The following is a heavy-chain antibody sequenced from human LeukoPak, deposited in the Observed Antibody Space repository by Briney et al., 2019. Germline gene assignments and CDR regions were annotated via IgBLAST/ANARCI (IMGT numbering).Heavy chain of an antibody. CDR3: ARGGVVLWFGEFDP. CDR2: INHSGST. J-gene: IGHJ5*02. V-gene: IGHV4-34*01. D-gene: IGHD3-10*01. CDR1: GGSISSYY. Sequence: SETLSLTCTVSGGSISSYYWSWIRQPPGKGLEWIGEINHSGSTNYNPSLKSRVTISVDTSKNQFSLKLSSVTAADTAVYYCARGGVVLWFGEFDPWGQGTLVTVSS.